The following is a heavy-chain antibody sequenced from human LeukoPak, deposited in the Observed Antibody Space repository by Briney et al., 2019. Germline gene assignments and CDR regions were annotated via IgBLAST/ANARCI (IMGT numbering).Heavy chain of an antibody. CDR1: GYTFTSYY. V-gene: IGHV1-46*01. CDR3: ARDQGEWLVHSAFDI. J-gene: IGHJ3*02. D-gene: IGHD6-19*01. Sequence: RGASVKVSCKASGYTFTSYYMHWVRQAPGQGLEWMGIINPSGGSTSYAQKFQGRVTMTRDTSTSTVYMELSSLRSEDTAVYYCARDQGEWLVHSAFDIWGQGTMVTVSS. CDR2: INPSGGST.